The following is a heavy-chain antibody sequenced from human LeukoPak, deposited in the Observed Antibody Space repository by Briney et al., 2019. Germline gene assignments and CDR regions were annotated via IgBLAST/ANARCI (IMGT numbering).Heavy chain of an antibody. J-gene: IGHJ4*02. D-gene: IGHD3-22*01. Sequence: GGSLRLSCAASGFTFSSYGMHWVRQAPGKGLEGVAVIWYDGSNKYYADSVKGRFTISRDNSKNTLYLQMNSLRAEDTAVYYCARVGYYDSSGYLDYWGQGTLVTVSS. CDR2: IWYDGSNK. CDR1: GFTFSSYG. CDR3: ARVGYYDSSGYLDY. V-gene: IGHV3-33*01.